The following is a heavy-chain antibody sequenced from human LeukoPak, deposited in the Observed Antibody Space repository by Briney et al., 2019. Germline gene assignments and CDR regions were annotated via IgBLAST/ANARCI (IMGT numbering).Heavy chain of an antibody. CDR3: ARAKWELPIDY. D-gene: IGHD1-26*01. CDR1: GFTFSSYA. J-gene: IGHJ4*02. Sequence: PGGSLRLSCAASGFTFSSYAMSWVRQAPGKGLVWVSRINSDGSSTSYADSVKGRFTISRDNAKNTLYLQMNSLRAEDTAVYYCARAKWELPIDYWGQGTLVTVSS. CDR2: INSDGSST. V-gene: IGHV3-74*01.